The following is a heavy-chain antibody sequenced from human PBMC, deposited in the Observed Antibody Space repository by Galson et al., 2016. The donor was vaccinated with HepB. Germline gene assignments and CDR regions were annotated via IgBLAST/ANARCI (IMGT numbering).Heavy chain of an antibody. Sequence: CAISGDSVSGNTSVWNWIRQSPSRGLEWLGRTYYMSKWYNDYAVFVKSRITIDSDTSKYQFSLQLNSVTPEDTAVYYCVGGLRDRGYHYYMDVWGEGTTVTVSS. D-gene: IGHD3-16*01. V-gene: IGHV6-1*01. J-gene: IGHJ6*03. CDR3: VGGLRDRGYHYYMDV. CDR2: TYYMSKWYN. CDR1: GDSVSGNTSV.